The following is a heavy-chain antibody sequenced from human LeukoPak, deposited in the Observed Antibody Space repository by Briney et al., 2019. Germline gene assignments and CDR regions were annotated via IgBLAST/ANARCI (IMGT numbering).Heavy chain of an antibody. CDR3: ARVDMLTGYYFFDY. J-gene: IGHJ4*02. Sequence: GASVKVSCKASGYTFTSYYMHWVRQAPGQGLEWMGLINPTGGSTGYAQKFQGRVTMTRDMSTSTDYMEVRSLRSDDTAVYYCARVDMLTGYYFFDYWGQGTLVTVSS. CDR2: INPTGGST. V-gene: IGHV1-46*01. D-gene: IGHD3-9*01. CDR1: GYTFTSYY.